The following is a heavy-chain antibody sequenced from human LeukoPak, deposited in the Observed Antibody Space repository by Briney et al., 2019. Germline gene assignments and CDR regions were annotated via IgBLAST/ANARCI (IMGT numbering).Heavy chain of an antibody. CDR3: ARDRVYYGAGKAYYFDY. J-gene: IGHJ4*02. D-gene: IGHD3-10*01. CDR1: GFSLSGYW. Sequence: PGGSLRLSCAASGFSLSGYWMHWVRQVPGKGLVWVSRMSSEGSGTTYADSVKGRFTISRDNSKNTLYLQMNSLRAEDTAVYYCARDRVYYGAGKAYYFDYWGQGTLVTVSS. CDR2: MSSEGSGT. V-gene: IGHV3-74*01.